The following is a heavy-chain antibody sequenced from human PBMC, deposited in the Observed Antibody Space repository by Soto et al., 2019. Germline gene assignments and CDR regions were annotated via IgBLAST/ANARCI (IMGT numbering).Heavy chain of an antibody. D-gene: IGHD6-13*01. CDR1: GFTFSSYS. CDR3: ARNSGQQLDLGGMDV. V-gene: IGHV3-48*01. CDR2: ISSSSRTI. J-gene: IGHJ6*02. Sequence: VQLVESGGGLVQPGESLRLSCAASGFTFSSYSMNWVRQAPGKGLEGVSYISSSSRTIHYADSVKGRFTISRDNAKNSLYLKMNSLRAEDTAVYYCARNSGQQLDLGGMDVWGRGTTVTVSS.